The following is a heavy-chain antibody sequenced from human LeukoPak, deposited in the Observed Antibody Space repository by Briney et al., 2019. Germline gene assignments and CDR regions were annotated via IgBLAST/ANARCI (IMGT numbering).Heavy chain of an antibody. CDR3: ARDQRYCSSSSCPWEPFDY. V-gene: IGHV3-48*03. CDR1: GFPFGSFE. CDR2: VSRSGDKT. D-gene: IGHD2-2*01. Sequence: PGGSLRLSCAASGFPFGSFEMNWVRQAPGKGLEWVSYVSRSGDKTDYADSVKGRFTISRDNAKNSLYLQMNSLRAEDTAVYYCARDQRYCSSSSCPWEPFDYWGQGTLVTVSS. J-gene: IGHJ4*02.